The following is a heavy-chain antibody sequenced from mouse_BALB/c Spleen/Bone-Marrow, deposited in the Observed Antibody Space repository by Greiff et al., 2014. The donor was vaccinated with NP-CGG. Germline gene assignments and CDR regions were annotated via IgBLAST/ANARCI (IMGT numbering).Heavy chain of an antibody. J-gene: IGHJ4*01. Sequence: VQLQQSGPELVNPGASIKISCKASGYTFTDYNIHWVKQSHGKRLEWIGYIYPYNGATGYNQKFNIKATLTVDKSSSTAYMELRSLTSEDSTVYYCAREGGHYDAMDYWGQGTSVTVSS. CDR3: AREGGHYDAMDY. D-gene: IGHD1-2*01. CDR1: GYTFTDYN. V-gene: IGHV1S29*02. CDR2: IYPYNGAT.